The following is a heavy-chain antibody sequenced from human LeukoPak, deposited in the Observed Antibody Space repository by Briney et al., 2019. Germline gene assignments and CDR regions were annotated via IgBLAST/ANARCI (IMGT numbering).Heavy chain of an antibody. CDR3: ARRDGNYYDRSAYYWYFDL. V-gene: IGHV3-48*03. CDR1: GFTFSSYE. D-gene: IGHD3-22*01. CDR2: ISDSASTI. J-gene: IGHJ2*01. Sequence: SGGSLRLSCAASGFTFSSYEMNWVRQAPGKGLEWISYISDSASTIYYADSVKGRFTISRDNAKNSVYLQMNSLRAEDTAVYYCARRDGNYYDRSAYYWYFDLWGRGTLVTVSS.